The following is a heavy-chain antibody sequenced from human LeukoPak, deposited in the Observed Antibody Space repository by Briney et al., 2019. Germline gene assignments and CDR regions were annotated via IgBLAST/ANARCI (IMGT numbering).Heavy chain of an antibody. CDR2: IYTSGST. Sequence: PSQTLSLTCTVSGGSISSGSYYWSWIRQPAGKGLEWIGRIYTSGSTNYNPSLKSRVTISLDTSKNQFSLRLSSVTAADTALYYCARLPAARLISGAFDIWGQGTMVTVSS. J-gene: IGHJ3*02. D-gene: IGHD1-20*01. CDR1: GGSISSGSYY. V-gene: IGHV4-61*02. CDR3: ARLPAARLISGAFDI.